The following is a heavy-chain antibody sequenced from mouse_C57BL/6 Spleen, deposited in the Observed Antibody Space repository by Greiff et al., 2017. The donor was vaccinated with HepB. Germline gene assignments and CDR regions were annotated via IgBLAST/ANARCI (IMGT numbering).Heavy chain of an antibody. CDR3: ARPCGDDYDGGDYFDY. Sequence: EVKLMESGGGLVKPGGSLKLSCAASGFPFSDYGMHWVRQAPEKGLEWVAYISSGSSTIYYADTVNGRFTIASENATNNLFLQMTSLRSEDTAMYYCARPCGDDYDGGDYFDYWGQGTTLTVSS. CDR2: ISSGSSTI. CDR1: GFPFSDYG. V-gene: IGHV5-17*01. D-gene: IGHD2-4*01. J-gene: IGHJ2*01.